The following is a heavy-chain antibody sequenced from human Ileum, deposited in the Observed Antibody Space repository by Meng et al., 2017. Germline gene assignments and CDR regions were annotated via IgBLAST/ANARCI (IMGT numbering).Heavy chain of an antibody. V-gene: IGHV3-74*01. Sequence: EVQLVESGGDLVQPGGSLRLSCAASGFAFSSYWMHWVRQAPGEGLVWVSRMNSDGSIINYADSVKGRFTISRDNAKNTLFLQMNSLRGDDTAFYYCARAGSYRFDYWGREPWSPSPQ. CDR2: MNSDGSII. D-gene: IGHD1-26*01. CDR3: ARAGSYRFDY. CDR1: GFAFSSYW. J-gene: IGHJ4*02.